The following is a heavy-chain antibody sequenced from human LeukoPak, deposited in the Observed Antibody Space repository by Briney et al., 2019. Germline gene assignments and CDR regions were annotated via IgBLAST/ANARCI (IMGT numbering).Heavy chain of an antibody. CDR2: IYYSGST. D-gene: IGHD3-22*01. V-gene: IGHV4-39*07. Sequence: PSETLSLTCTVSGGSIGSSSYYWGWIRQPPGKGLEWIGSIYYSGSTYYNPSLKSRVTISVDTSKNQFSLKLSSVTAADTAVYYCARNSYYDNSGEGAFDIWGQGTMVTVSS. CDR1: GGSIGSSSYY. J-gene: IGHJ3*02. CDR3: ARNSYYDNSGEGAFDI.